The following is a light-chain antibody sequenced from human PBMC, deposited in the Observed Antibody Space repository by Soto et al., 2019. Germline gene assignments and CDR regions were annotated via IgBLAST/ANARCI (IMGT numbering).Light chain of an antibody. CDR2: EVS. J-gene: IGLJ2*01. CDR1: SSDFGFYNY. V-gene: IGLV2-14*01. CDR3: SSYTTSSTPVL. Sequence: QSALTHPASVSGSPGQSITISCTGTSSDFGFYNYVSWYQHHPGKAPKLMIYEVSNRPSGVSYRFSGSKSGNTASLTISGLQAEDEAVYYCSSYTTSSTPVLFGGGTKLTVL.